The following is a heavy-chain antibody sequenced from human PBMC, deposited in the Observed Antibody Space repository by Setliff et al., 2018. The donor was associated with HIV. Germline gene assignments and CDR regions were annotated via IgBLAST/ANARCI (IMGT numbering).Heavy chain of an antibody. Sequence: RASVKVSCKVSGYSFTNSGMQWMRQAPGQRTEWRVCINGGSGSTEYSQKFQSRVTITRDTAARTDYMELSSLRSEDTAVYFCAREYHIPAADTRVGNYFDYWGQGTLVTVSS. CDR1: GYSFTNSG. CDR3: AREYHIPAADTRVGNYFDY. D-gene: IGHD6-25*01. CDR2: INGGSGST. J-gene: IGHJ4*02. V-gene: IGHV1-3*01.